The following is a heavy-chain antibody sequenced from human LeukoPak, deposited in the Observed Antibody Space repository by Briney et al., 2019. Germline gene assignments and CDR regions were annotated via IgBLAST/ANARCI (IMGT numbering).Heavy chain of an antibody. V-gene: IGHV2-5*01. CDR2: IYWNDDK. CDR3: AHIPGRSDLFDY. J-gene: IGHJ4*02. Sequence: SGPTLVKPTQTLTLTCTFSGFSLTTSGVGVGWIRQPPGKALEWLALIYWNDDKFYSPSLRSRLTITEDTSKNQVVLTLTSVDPVDTATYYCAHIPGRSDLFDYWGPGTLVTVSS. D-gene: IGHD6-25*01. CDR1: GFSLTTSGVG.